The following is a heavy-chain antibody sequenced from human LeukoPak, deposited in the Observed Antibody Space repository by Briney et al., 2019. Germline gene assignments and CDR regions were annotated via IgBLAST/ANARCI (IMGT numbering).Heavy chain of an antibody. V-gene: IGHV3-23*01. D-gene: IGHD3-22*01. CDR2: ISTGGGST. CDR3: ANASVMIPFFDY. CDR1: GFSFTSYA. J-gene: IGHJ4*02. Sequence: PGGSLRLSCAASGFSFTSYAMSWVRQAPGKGLEWVPAISTGGGSTYYADSVKGRFTISRDNSKNTLSLQLNSLRAEDTAVYYCANASVMIPFFDYWGQGTLVTVSS.